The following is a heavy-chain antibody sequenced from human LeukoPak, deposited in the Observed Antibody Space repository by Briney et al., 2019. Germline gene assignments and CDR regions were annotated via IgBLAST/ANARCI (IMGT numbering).Heavy chain of an antibody. Sequence: GGSLRLSCTASGYTFSSYSITCVRQAPGKGLEWVSAISGSGVNTYYADSVRGRFAASRGNSKNTLYLQMNSLRAEATAVYYCARGRSGYGPFDAFDIWGERPWVTVSS. CDR1: GYTFSSYS. CDR3: ARGRSGYGPFDAFDI. CDR2: ISGSGVNT. J-gene: IGHJ3*02. D-gene: IGHD3-22*01. V-gene: IGHV3-23*01.